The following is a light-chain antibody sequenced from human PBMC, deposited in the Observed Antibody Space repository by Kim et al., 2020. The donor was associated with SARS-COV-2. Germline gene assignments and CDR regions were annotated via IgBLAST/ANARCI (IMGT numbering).Light chain of an antibody. CDR3: QAWDSSSVV. Sequence: SYELTQPPSVSVSPGQTASITCSGDKLGDKYACWYQQKPGQSPVPVIYQDSKRPSGIPERFSGSNSGNTATLTISGTQATDEADYYCQAWDSSSVV. CDR2: QDS. J-gene: IGLJ2*01. CDR1: KLGDKY. V-gene: IGLV3-1*01.